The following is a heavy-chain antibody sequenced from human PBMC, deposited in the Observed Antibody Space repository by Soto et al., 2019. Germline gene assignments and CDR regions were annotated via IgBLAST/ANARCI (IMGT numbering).Heavy chain of an antibody. CDR1: GGSIGRSSYY. Sequence: QLQLQESGPGLVKPSETLSLTCTVSGGSIGRSSYYWGWIRQPPGKGLEWIGSIYYSGSTHYNPSLKSRVTISVDTSKNQFSLKLSSVTAADTAVYYCATLWFGAADYWGQGTLVTVSS. V-gene: IGHV4-39*01. CDR2: IYYSGST. D-gene: IGHD3-10*01. CDR3: ATLWFGAADY. J-gene: IGHJ4*02.